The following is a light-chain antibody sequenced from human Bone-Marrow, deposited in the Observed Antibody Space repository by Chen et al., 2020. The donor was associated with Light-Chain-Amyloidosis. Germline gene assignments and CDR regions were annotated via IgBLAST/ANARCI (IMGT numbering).Light chain of an antibody. V-gene: IGLV3-25*03. Sequence: SYELTQPPSVSVSPGQTARITCSGDDLPTKYAYWYQQEPGQAPVLVIHRDTKRPSGISERFSRSSSGKTATLTISGVQSEDEPDYHCQLADSSGTYEVIFGGGTKLTVL. CDR2: RDT. CDR3: QLADSSGTYEVI. CDR1: DLPTKY. J-gene: IGLJ2*01.